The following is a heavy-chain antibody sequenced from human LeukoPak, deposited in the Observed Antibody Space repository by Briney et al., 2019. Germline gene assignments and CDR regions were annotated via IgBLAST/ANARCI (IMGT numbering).Heavy chain of an antibody. D-gene: IGHD3/OR15-3a*01. J-gene: IGHJ4*02. CDR1: GFAVSTSY. CDR3: ARDSHYDFWTGYSDY. V-gene: IGHV3-66*01. Sequence: GGSLRLSCAASGFAVSTSYINWVRQAPGRGLEWVSVIYSSGSAFYADSVEGRFIVSRDNSKNTLYLQMNSLRAEDTAVYYCARDSHYDFWTGYSDYWGQGTLVTVSS. CDR2: IYSSGSA.